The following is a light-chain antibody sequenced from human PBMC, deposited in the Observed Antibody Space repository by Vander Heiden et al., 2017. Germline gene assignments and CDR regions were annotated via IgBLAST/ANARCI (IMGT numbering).Light chain of an antibody. V-gene: IGKV1-39*01. CDR3: HQSYSTPPWT. Sequence: IQMTQSPSSLSASVGARVTIPCRASQSISSYLNWYQQKPGKAPKLLIYAASSLQSGVPSRFSGSGSGTDFTLTISSLQPEDFATYYCHQSYSTPPWTFGQGTKVEIK. CDR2: AAS. CDR1: QSISSY. J-gene: IGKJ1*01.